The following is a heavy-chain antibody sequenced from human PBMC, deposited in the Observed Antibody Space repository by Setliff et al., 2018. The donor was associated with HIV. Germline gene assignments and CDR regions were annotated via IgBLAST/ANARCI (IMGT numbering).Heavy chain of an antibody. V-gene: IGHV4-39*01. Sequence: PSETLSLTCTVSGGSITSDNYSWGWIRQPPGKGLEWIGPFFSTGAAYYNPSLKSRVVISVDTSKNQFSLELASVTAADTSIYYCARGEDYGDYNNWFGPWGQGILVTVSS. CDR1: GGSITSDNYS. D-gene: IGHD4-17*01. J-gene: IGHJ5*02. CDR2: FFSTGAA. CDR3: ARGEDYGDYNNWFGP.